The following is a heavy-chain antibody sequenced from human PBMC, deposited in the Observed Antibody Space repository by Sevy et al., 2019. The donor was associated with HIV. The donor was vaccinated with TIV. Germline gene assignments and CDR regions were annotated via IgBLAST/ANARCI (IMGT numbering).Heavy chain of an antibody. CDR3: ARVKNQLLLFDVGDY. J-gene: IGHJ4*02. CDR2: MNPNSGNT. D-gene: IGHD2-2*01. Sequence: ASVNVSCKASGYTFTSYDINWVRQATVQGLEWMGWMNPNSGNTGYAQKFQGRVTMTRNTSISTAYMELSSLRSEDTAVYYCARVKNQLLLFDVGDYWGQGTLVTVSS. V-gene: IGHV1-8*01. CDR1: GYTFTSYD.